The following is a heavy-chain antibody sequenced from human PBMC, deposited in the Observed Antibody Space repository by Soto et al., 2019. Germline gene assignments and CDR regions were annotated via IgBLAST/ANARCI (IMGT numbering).Heavy chain of an antibody. D-gene: IGHD3-10*01. Sequence: QVQLVQSGAEVKKPGSSVTVSCTASGGTFNSYTINWVRQAPGQRLEWVGRVNPTVGMSNSASKVQGRVTMTADKSTSKAYMDLTGLKSEDTAVYYCATSYGSGSTHFDSWGQGTLVTVSS. CDR3: ATSYGSGSTHFDS. CDR2: VNPTVGMS. J-gene: IGHJ4*02. CDR1: GGTFNSYT. V-gene: IGHV1-69*02.